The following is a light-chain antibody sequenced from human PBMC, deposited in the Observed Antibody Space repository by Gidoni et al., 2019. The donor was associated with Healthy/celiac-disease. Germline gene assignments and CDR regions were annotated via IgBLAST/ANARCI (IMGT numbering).Light chain of an antibody. V-gene: IGKV1-9*01. CDR3: QQLNSYPLLT. Sequence: DLQFTQSPSFLSASVGDRVTITCRATPGISSYLAWYQQKPGKAPKLLIYAASTLQSGVPSRFSGSGSGTEFTLTISSLQPEDFATYYCQQLNSYPLLTFGGGTKVEIK. CDR2: AAS. J-gene: IGKJ4*01. CDR1: PGISSY.